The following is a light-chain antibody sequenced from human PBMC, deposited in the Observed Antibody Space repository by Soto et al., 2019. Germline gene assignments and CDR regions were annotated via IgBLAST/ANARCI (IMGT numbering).Light chain of an antibody. CDR3: QQSYSIPRT. Sequence: DIQMTQSPSSLSASVGDRVTITCQASQDISNYLNWYQQKPGKAPKLLIYDASNLETGVQSRFSGSGSGTDFTLTIRSLQPEDFATYYCQQSYSIPRTFGGGTKVDIK. CDR2: DAS. V-gene: IGKV1-33*01. J-gene: IGKJ4*02. CDR1: QDISNY.